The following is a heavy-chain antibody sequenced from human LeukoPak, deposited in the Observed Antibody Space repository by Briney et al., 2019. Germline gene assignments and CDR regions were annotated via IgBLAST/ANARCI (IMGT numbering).Heavy chain of an antibody. Sequence: GGSLGLSCAVSGFTSSRHWMSWVRQTPEKGLEWVANIKGDASEENYVDSVKGRFTISRDNAKNSLYLQMNSLRAEDTAVYYCAIAAGWELGYWGQGTLVTVSS. CDR2: IKGDASEE. CDR3: AIAAGWELGY. D-gene: IGHD6-25*01. V-gene: IGHV3-7*01. CDR1: GFTSSRHW. J-gene: IGHJ4*02.